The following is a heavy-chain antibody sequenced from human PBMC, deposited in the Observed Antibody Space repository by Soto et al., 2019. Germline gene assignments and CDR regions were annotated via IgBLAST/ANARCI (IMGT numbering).Heavy chain of an antibody. CDR2: IIPIFGTA. CDR3: ASKSSSGWSPPSDPASDAFDI. J-gene: IGHJ3*02. D-gene: IGHD6-19*01. Sequence: SVKVSCKASGGTFSSYAISWVRQAPGQGLEWMGGIIPIFGTANYAQKFQGRVTITADESTSTAYMELSSLRSEDTAVYYCASKSSSGWSPPSDPASDAFDIWGQGTMVTVSS. V-gene: IGHV1-69*13. CDR1: GGTFSSYA.